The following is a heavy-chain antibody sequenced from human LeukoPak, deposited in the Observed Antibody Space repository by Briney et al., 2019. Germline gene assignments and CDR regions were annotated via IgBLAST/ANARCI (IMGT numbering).Heavy chain of an antibody. Sequence: SDTLSLTCTVSGGSFSSYYWSWIRQPPGKGLEWIGYIYYSGSTNYNPSLKSRVTISVDTSKNLFSLKLTSVTAADTAVYYCARVVYSSGWFDYWGQGTLVTVSS. CDR3: ARVVYSSGWFDY. CDR2: IYYSGST. D-gene: IGHD6-19*01. J-gene: IGHJ4*02. CDR1: GGSFSSYY. V-gene: IGHV4-59*07.